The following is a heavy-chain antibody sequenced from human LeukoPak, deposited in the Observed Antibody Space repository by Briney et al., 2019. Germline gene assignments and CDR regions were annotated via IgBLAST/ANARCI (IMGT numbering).Heavy chain of an antibody. Sequence: ASVKVSCKASGSTFTGDYMHWVRQAPGQGLEWMGWINPNSGGTDYAQKFQGRVTMTRDTSLSTAYMELSRLRSDDTAVYYCTRATSVVVPAADHYYYGMDVWGQGTTVTVSS. CDR2: INPNSGGT. D-gene: IGHD2-2*01. V-gene: IGHV1-2*02. CDR1: GSTFTGDY. CDR3: TRATSVVVPAADHYYYGMDV. J-gene: IGHJ6*02.